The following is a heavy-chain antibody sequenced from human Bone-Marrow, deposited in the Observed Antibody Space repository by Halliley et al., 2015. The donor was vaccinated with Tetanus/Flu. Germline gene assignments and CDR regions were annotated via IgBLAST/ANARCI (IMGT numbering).Heavy chain of an antibody. CDR3: ARGVVFGSVPHES. CDR1: GYTFTTYD. Sequence: QLVQSGAEVKKPGASVKVSCRASGYTFTTYDIKWVRQAPGQGLEWMGWLNPNSGDTGYAQKFQGRVTMTRNTSINTAYMELSSLKLEDTAVYYCARGVVFGSVPHESWGKGTLVPVSS. V-gene: IGHV1-8*01. D-gene: IGHD3-10*01. J-gene: IGHJ5*02. CDR2: LNPNSGDT.